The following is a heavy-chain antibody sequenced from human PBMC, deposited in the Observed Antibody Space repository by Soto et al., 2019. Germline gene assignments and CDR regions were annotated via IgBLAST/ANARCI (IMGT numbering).Heavy chain of an antibody. CDR1: GGSISNGCYY. Sequence: SETLSLTCAVSGGSISNGCYYWSWSRQKPGKGLEWIGYIYHSGSTYYNPSLKSRVTISVDTSKNQFSLKLSSVTAADTAVYYCARVGGFGATTIDYWGQGTLVTVSS. V-gene: IGHV4-30-2*05. CDR2: IYHSGST. J-gene: IGHJ4*02. D-gene: IGHD3-10*01. CDR3: ARVGGFGATTIDY.